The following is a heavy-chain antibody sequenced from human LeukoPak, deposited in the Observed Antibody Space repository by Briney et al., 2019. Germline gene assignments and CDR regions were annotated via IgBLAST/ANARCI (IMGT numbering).Heavy chain of an antibody. V-gene: IGHV3-30*03. CDR2: TSRDGNDK. J-gene: IGHJ4*02. Sequence: HGGSLRLSCAASGFTFSSYGLHWARQAPGKGLEWLAVTSRDGNDKYYTGSVKGRFTISRDNSNNTLYVQVNSLRLEDTAVYYCARGKWETPMSFLVDYWGQGTLVTVSS. D-gene: IGHD1-26*01. CDR1: GFTFSSYG. CDR3: ARGKWETPMSFLVDY.